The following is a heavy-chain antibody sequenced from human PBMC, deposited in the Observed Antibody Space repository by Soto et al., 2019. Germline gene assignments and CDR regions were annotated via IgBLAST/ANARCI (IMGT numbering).Heavy chain of an antibody. J-gene: IGHJ1*01. Sequence: GSLRLSCAASGFIFSDYYMSWIRQAPGKGLEWVSYISSGAKTIYYSDSVKGRFIVSRDNAKKSLYLEMNSLRADDTAVYYCTRGLRPSSAGTGAYWGPGTLVTV. CDR2: ISSGAKTI. CDR3: TRGLRPSSAGTGAY. D-gene: IGHD1-1*01. CDR1: GFIFSDYY. V-gene: IGHV3-11*01.